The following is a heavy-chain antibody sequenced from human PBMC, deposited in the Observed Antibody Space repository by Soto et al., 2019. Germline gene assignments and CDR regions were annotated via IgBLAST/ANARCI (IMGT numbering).Heavy chain of an antibody. CDR1: GYTFGKYG. Sequence: QVQLVQSGTEVKKPGASVKVSCKASGYTFGKYGISWVRQAPGQGLEWLGWISVYHGNTVHAQKCRGRVNMTTDTSTSTAYMELGSLKSDDTAIYYCAKDCSGASCGFDIWGQGTLVTVSS. CDR3: AKDCSGASCGFDI. D-gene: IGHD2-15*01. J-gene: IGHJ4*02. CDR2: ISVYHGNT. V-gene: IGHV1-18*01.